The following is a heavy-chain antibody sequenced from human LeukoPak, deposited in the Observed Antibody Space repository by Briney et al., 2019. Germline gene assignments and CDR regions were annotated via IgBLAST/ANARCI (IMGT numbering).Heavy chain of an antibody. CDR2: IYTSGST. V-gene: IGHV4-4*07. CDR3: ARVVRGSTYYYDSSGYYYFDY. J-gene: IGHJ4*02. CDR1: GGSISSYY. D-gene: IGHD3-22*01. Sequence: SETLSLTCTVSGGSISSYYWSWIRQPAGKGLEWIGRIYTSGSTNYNPSLKSRVTMSVDTSKNQFSLKLSSVTAADTAVYYCARVVRGSTYYYDSSGYYYFDYWGQGTLVTVSS.